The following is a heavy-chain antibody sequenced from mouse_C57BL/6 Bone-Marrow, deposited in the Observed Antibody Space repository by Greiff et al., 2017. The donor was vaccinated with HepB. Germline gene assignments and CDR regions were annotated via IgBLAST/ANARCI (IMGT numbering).Heavy chain of an antibody. CDR2: INPYNGDT. J-gene: IGHJ3*01. V-gene: IGHV1-20*01. D-gene: IGHD2-3*01. Sequence: EVKVVESGPELVKPGDSVKISCKASGYSFTGYFMNWVMQSHGKSLEWIGRINPYNGDTFYNQKFKGKATLTVDKSSSTAHMELRSLTSEDSAVYYCANDGYYPAWFAYWGQGTLVTVSA. CDR1: GYSFTGYF. CDR3: ANDGYYPAWFAY.